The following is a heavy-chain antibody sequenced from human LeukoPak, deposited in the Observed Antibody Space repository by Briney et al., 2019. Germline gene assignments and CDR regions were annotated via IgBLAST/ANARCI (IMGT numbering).Heavy chain of an antibody. D-gene: IGHD1-26*01. CDR2: IYYSGST. Sequence: PSETLSLTCTVSGGSISSYYWSWIRQPPGKGLEWIGYIYYSGSTNYNPSLKSRVTISVDTSKNQFSLKLSSVTAADTAVYYCARDIGGATSRGDAFDIWGQGTMVTVSS. J-gene: IGHJ3*02. V-gene: IGHV4-59*12. CDR3: ARDIGGATSRGDAFDI. CDR1: GGSISSYY.